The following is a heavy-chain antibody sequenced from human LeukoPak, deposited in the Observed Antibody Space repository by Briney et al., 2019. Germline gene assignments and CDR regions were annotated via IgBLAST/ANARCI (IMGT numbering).Heavy chain of an antibody. CDR2: IYYSGST. V-gene: IGHV4-39*01. J-gene: IGHJ5*02. CDR1: GGSISSSSYY. CDR3: ARGRICGGDCYHNWFDP. D-gene: IGHD2-21*02. Sequence: SETLSLTCTVSGGSISSSSYYWGWIRQPPGKGLEWIGSIYYSGSTYYNPSLKSRVTISVDTSKNQFSLKLSSVTAADTAVYYCARGRICGGDCYHNWFDPWGQGTLVTVSS.